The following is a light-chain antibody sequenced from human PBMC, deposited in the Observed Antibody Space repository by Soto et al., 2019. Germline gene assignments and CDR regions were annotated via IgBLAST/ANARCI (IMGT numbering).Light chain of an antibody. CDR3: QQYGSSPWT. V-gene: IGKV3-20*01. CDR2: RAS. J-gene: IGKJ1*01. Sequence: EIVMTQSPGTLSLSPGERATLSCRASQSVNSNYLAWYQQKPGQAPKVLIYRASSRATGIPDRFSGSGSGTDFTLTISRLEPEDFAVYYCQQYGSSPWTFGQGTKVDIK. CDR1: QSVNSNY.